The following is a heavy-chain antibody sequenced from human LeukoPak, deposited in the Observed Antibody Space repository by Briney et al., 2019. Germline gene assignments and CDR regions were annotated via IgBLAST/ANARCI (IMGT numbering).Heavy chain of an antibody. Sequence: PGGSLRLSCAASGFTFSSYGMHWARQAPGKGLEWVAFIRYDGSNKYYADSVKGRFTISRDNSKNTLYLQMNSLRAEDTAVYYCAKNSGYSYGSYFDYWGQGTLVTVSS. CDR1: GFTFSSYG. D-gene: IGHD5-18*01. CDR3: AKNSGYSYGSYFDY. CDR2: IRYDGSNK. J-gene: IGHJ4*02. V-gene: IGHV3-30*02.